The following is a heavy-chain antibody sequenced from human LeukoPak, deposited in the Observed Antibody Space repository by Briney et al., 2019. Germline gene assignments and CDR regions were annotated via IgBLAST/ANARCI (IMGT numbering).Heavy chain of an antibody. CDR2: INTRTGNP. CDR3: ARDPETSLTTSIDY. D-gene: IGHD4-17*01. V-gene: IGHV7-4-1*02. CDR1: GYTFTNYA. J-gene: IGHJ4*02. Sequence: ASVKVSCKASGYTFTNYAINWVRQAPGQGLEWMGWINTRTGNPTYAQGFTGRFVFSLDTSVSTAYLQISSLKAEDTAVYYCARDPETSLTTSIDYWGQGTLVTVSS.